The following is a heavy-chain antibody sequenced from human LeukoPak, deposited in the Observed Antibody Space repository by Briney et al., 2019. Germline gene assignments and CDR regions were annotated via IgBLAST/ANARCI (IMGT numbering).Heavy chain of an antibody. Sequence: ASVKVSCKASGGTFSSYAISWVRQAPGQGLEWMVGIIPIFGTANYAQKFQGRVTITADESTSTAYMELSSLRSEDTAVYYCARANDILTGYYKGPNWFDPWGQGTLVTVSS. D-gene: IGHD3-9*01. CDR3: ARANDILTGYYKGPNWFDP. V-gene: IGHV1-69*13. CDR1: GGTFSSYA. J-gene: IGHJ5*02. CDR2: IIPIFGTA.